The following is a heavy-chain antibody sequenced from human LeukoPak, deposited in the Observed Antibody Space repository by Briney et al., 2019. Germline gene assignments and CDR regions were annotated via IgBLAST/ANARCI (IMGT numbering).Heavy chain of an antibody. D-gene: IGHD3-10*01. CDR2: FDPEEGET. CDR3: ATGNMVRGVIIGAVFDY. CDR1: GYTLTELS. V-gene: IGHV1-24*01. J-gene: IGHJ4*02. Sequence: ASVKVSCEVSGYTLTELSMHWVRQAPGKGLEWMGGFDPEEGETIYAQKFQGRVTMTEDTSTDTAYMDLSSLRSEETAVYYCATGNMVRGVIIGAVFDYWGQGTLVTVSS.